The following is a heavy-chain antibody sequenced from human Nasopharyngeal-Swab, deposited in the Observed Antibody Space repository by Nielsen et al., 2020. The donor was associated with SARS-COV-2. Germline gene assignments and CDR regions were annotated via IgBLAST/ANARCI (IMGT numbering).Heavy chain of an antibody. V-gene: IGHV4-59*01. CDR3: ASLYCSGGSCYLDY. CDR1: GGSISSYY. D-gene: IGHD2-15*01. Sequence: SETLSPTCTVSGGSISSYYWSWIRQPPGKGLEWIGYIYYSGSTNYNPSLKSRVTISVDTSKNQFSLKLSSVTAADTAVYYCASLYCSGGSCYLDYWGQGTLVTVSS. CDR2: IYYSGST. J-gene: IGHJ4*02.